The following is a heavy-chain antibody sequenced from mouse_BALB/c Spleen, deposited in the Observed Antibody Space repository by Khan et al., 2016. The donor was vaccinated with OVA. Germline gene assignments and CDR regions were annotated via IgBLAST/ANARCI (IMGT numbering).Heavy chain of an antibody. J-gene: IGHJ2*01. D-gene: IGHD1-1*01. CDR3: ARIYGSDFDY. V-gene: IGHV1-20*02. Sequence: VQLQQSGPELMKPGASVKISCKASGYSFTSYYLHWVMQSHGESLEWIGYVDPFSGDTTYNQKFKGKATLTVDESSSTAHMELRSLASEDSGVYYCARIYGSDFDYWGQGTTLTVSS. CDR1: GYSFTSYY. CDR2: VDPFSGDT.